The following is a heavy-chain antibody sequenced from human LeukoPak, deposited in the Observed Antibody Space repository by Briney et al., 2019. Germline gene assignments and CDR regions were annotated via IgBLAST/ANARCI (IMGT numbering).Heavy chain of an antibody. V-gene: IGHV3-48*03. Sequence: GGSLRLSCAASGFTFSSYEMNWVRQAPGKGLEWVSYISSSGSNIYYADSVKGRFTISRDNAKNPLYLQMNSLRAEDTAVYYCARENHSSGWYSPFDYWGQGTLVTVSS. D-gene: IGHD6-19*01. CDR2: ISSSGSNI. J-gene: IGHJ4*02. CDR3: ARENHSSGWYSPFDY. CDR1: GFTFSSYE.